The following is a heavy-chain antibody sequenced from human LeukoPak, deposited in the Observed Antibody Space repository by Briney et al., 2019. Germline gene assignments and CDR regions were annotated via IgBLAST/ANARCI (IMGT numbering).Heavy chain of an antibody. CDR1: GLTFSSYA. D-gene: IGHD6-19*01. V-gene: IGHV3-23*01. Sequence: GGSLRLSCAASGLTFSSYAMSWVRQAPGQGLKWLSAISGNGGSTYYADSVKGRFTISRDNSKNPLYLQMNRLRAEDTAVYYCAKDQDQWLEPYYFDYWGHGTLVTVSS. J-gene: IGHJ4*01. CDR3: AKDQDQWLEPYYFDY. CDR2: ISGNGGST.